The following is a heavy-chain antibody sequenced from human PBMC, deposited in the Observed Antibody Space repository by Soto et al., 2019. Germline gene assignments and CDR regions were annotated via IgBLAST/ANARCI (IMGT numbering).Heavy chain of an antibody. CDR1: GYTFTSYY. Sequence: ASVKVSCKASGYTFTSYYMHWVRPAPGQGLEWMGIINPSGGSTSYAQKFQGRVTMTRDTSTSTVYMELSSLRSEDTAVYYCARALEWLAPMDVWGQGTTVTVSS. V-gene: IGHV1-46*01. CDR2: INPSGGST. J-gene: IGHJ6*02. CDR3: ARALEWLAPMDV. D-gene: IGHD3-3*01.